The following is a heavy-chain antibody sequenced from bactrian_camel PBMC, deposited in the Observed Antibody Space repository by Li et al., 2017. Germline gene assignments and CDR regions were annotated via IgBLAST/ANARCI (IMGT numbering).Heavy chain of an antibody. D-gene: IGHD1*01. J-gene: IGHJ4*01. Sequence: VQLVESGGDLVQPGGSLRLSCAASGFTFSSYDMSWVRQAPGKGLEWVSAINSGGGSTYSADSVKGRFTISRDNAKNTVYLQMNSLKPEDTAMYYCAARQSFGGWIGDKLSVAGYQNWGQGTQVTVS. V-gene: IGHV3S40*01. CDR3: AARQSFGGWIGDKLSVAGYQN. CDR1: GFTFSSYD. CDR2: INSGGGST.